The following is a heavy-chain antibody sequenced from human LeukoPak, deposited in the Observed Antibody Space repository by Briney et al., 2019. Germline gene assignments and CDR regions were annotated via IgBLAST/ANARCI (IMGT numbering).Heavy chain of an antibody. CDR2: INPNSGGT. V-gene: IGHV1-2*02. CDR1: GGTFSSYA. J-gene: IGHJ4*02. CDR3: ARESRLLGGGSCYYDY. Sequence: ASVKVSCKASGGTFSSYAISWVRQAPGQGLEWMGWINPNSGGTNYAQKFQGRVTMTRDTSISTAYMELSRLRSDDTAVYYCARESRLLGGGSCYYDYWGQGTLVTVSS. D-gene: IGHD2-15*01.